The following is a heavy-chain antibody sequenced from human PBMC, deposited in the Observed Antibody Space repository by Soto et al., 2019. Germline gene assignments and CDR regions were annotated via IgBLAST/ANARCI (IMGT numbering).Heavy chain of an antibody. Sequence: EVQLLESGGDLVQPGGSLKLSCAASGFTFSSYAMSWVRQAPGKGLEWVSGISGSGENTYYADSVKGRFTISRDNSKDTLYLQMNSLRAEDTAVYSCAKEQDRYYFDSSAYPTDSWGQGTLVTVSS. J-gene: IGHJ4*02. V-gene: IGHV3-23*01. CDR2: ISGSGENT. CDR3: AKEQDRYYFDSSAYPTDS. D-gene: IGHD3-22*01. CDR1: GFTFSSYA.